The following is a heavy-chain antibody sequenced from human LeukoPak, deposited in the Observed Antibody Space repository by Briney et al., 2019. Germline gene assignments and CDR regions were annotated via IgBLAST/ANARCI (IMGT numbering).Heavy chain of an antibody. J-gene: IGHJ4*02. CDR2: IWYDGSNK. Sequence: GGSLRLSCAASGFTFSSYGMHWVRQAPGKGLEWVAVIWYDGSNKYYADSVKGRFTISRDNSKNTLYLQMNSLRAEDTAVYYCARDRGSENSGSYFRYWGQGTLVTVSS. V-gene: IGHV3-33*01. CDR1: GFTFSSYG. D-gene: IGHD1-26*01. CDR3: ARDRGSENSGSYFRY.